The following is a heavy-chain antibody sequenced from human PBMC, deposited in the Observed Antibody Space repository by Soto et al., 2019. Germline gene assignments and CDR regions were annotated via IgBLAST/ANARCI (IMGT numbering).Heavy chain of an antibody. V-gene: IGHV4-39*01. CDR1: GGSISSNSYY. D-gene: IGHD2-2*01. CDR2: IYYSGST. Sequence: QLQLQESGPGLVKPSETLSLTCTVSGGSISSNSYYWGWIRQPPGKGLEWIGSIYYSGSTYYNSSLKSRVTISVDTSKNQFSLKLSSVTAADTAVYYCARRKDIVLVPAALHYYYMDVWGKGTTVTVSS. CDR3: ARRKDIVLVPAALHYYYMDV. J-gene: IGHJ6*03.